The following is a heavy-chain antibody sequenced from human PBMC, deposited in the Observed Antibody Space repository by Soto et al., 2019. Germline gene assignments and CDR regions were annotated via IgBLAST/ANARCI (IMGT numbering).Heavy chain of an antibody. CDR2: ISGSGGST. CDR1: GFTFSSYA. J-gene: IGHJ4*02. D-gene: IGHD5-18*01. Sequence: EVHLLESWGGLVQPGGSLRLSCAASGFTFSSYAMSWVRQAPGKGLELVAAISGSGGSTDYVDSVKGRFTISRDNSKNTLYLQMNSLRAEDTAVYYCAKLQAYSYGPGAYFDYWGQGTLVTVSS. V-gene: IGHV3-23*01. CDR3: AKLQAYSYGPGAYFDY.